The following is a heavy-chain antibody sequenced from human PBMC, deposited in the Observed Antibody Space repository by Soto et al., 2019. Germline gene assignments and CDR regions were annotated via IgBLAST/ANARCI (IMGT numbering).Heavy chain of an antibody. CDR3: ARRSYCDGDCTRRPYDYYGMDV. Sequence: EVQLVQSGAEVKKPGESLKISCKGSGYSFTSYHIVWVRQMPGKGLEWMGIIYPGDSETRYSPSLQGQVTMSADKSTSTADLQGSSLKASDTAMYYCARRSYCDGDCTRRPYDYYGMDVWGQGTTVTGSS. D-gene: IGHD2-21*02. CDR2: IYPGDSET. V-gene: IGHV5-51*01. J-gene: IGHJ6*02. CDR1: GYSFTSYH.